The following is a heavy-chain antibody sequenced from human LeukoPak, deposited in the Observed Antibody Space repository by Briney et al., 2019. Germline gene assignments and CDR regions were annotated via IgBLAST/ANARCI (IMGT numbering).Heavy chain of an antibody. Sequence: SETLSLTCTVSGGSISSNSYYWRWIRQPPGKGLEWIGCIYYSGSTNYNPSLKSRVTISGDTSKNPFSLTLSSVTAADTAVYYCARRGEFLGGSSWYSRLAFDIWGQGTMVTVSS. J-gene: IGHJ3*02. CDR3: ARRGEFLGGSSWYSRLAFDI. CDR1: GGSISSNSYY. D-gene: IGHD6-13*01. V-gene: IGHV4-39*07. CDR2: IYYSGST.